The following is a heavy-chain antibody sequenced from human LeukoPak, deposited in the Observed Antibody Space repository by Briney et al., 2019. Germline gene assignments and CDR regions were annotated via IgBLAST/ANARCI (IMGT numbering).Heavy chain of an antibody. CDR2: ISTSGNT. V-gene: IGHV4-4*07. Sequence: PSETLSLTCSVSGSSIRSYYWSWVRQPAGKGLEWIGRISTSGNTNYNPSLRSRVSLSVDTSKNQFSLKLSSVTAADTAVYYCARRSSSSFPFDYWGQGTLVTVSS. CDR1: GSSIRSYY. D-gene: IGHD6-13*01. J-gene: IGHJ4*02. CDR3: ARRSSSSFPFDY.